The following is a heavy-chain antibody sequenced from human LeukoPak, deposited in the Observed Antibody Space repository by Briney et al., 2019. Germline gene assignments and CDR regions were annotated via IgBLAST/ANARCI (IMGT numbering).Heavy chain of an antibody. CDR2: IYYRGSA. V-gene: IGHV4-39*01. CDR3: ARGVAVAGKLPFDY. Sequence: SETLSLTCAVYGGSFSSYYWGWFRQPPGKGLEWLATIYYRGSAYYNPPLTSRVTISVDTSKNQLSLKLTSVTAADTAVYYCARGVAVAGKLPFDYWGQGTLVTVSS. J-gene: IGHJ4*02. D-gene: IGHD6-19*01. CDR1: GGSFSSYY.